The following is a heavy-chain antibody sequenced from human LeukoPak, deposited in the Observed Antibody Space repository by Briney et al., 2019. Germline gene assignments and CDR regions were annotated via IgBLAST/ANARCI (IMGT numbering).Heavy chain of an antibody. J-gene: IGHJ6*02. CDR3: ARAIRRPIVVVPFPYYYGMDV. Sequence: PSETLSLTCAVYGGSFSGYYWSWIRQPPGKGLEWIGEINHSGSTNYNPSLKSRVTISVDTSKNRFSLKLSSVTAADTAVYYCARAIRRPIVVVPFPYYYGMDVWGQGTTVTVSS. V-gene: IGHV4-34*01. CDR2: INHSGST. D-gene: IGHD2-2*01. CDR1: GGSFSGYY.